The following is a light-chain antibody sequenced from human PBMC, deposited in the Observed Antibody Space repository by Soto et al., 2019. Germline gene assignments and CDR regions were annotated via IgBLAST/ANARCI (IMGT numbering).Light chain of an antibody. CDR1: NSNIGSNT. CDR2: NNN. CDR3: ATWDDSLNGYA. Sequence: QSALTQPPSASGTPGQRVTISCSGGNSNIGSNTVNWYQQLPGTAPKLLIYNNNQRPSGVPDRFSGSKSGTSASLAISGLQSEDEADYYCATWDDSLNGYAFGTGTKVTVL. V-gene: IGLV1-44*01. J-gene: IGLJ1*01.